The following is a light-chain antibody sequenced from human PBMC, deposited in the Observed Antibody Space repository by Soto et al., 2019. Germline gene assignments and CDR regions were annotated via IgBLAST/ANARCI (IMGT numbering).Light chain of an antibody. Sequence: QSALTQPASVSGSPGQSITISCTGTSSDVGGYNYVSWYQQHPGKAPKLIIYDVSHRPSGVSNRFSGSKSGNTASLTISGIXXXXXADYYCNSYTSSSTVIFGGGTKLT. CDR1: SSDVGGYNY. CDR2: DVS. CDR3: NSYTSSSTVI. J-gene: IGLJ2*01. V-gene: IGLV2-14*03.